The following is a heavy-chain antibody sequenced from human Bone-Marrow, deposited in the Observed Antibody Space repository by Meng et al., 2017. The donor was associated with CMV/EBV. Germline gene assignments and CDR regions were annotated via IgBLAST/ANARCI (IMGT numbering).Heavy chain of an antibody. CDR2: FDAEDGKT. CDR3: AADPVQGFFDP. CDR1: GYTLTEIS. J-gene: IGHJ5*02. Sequence: QVHLVQSGTEVKKPGASVKVSFKVSGYTLTEISMHWVRQTPGKGLEWLGGFDAEDGKTIFAQKFPGRVTMTEDTSTDTAYMELSGLTSDDTAVYYCAADPVQGFFDPWGQGTLVTVSS. D-gene: IGHD1-1*01. V-gene: IGHV1-24*01.